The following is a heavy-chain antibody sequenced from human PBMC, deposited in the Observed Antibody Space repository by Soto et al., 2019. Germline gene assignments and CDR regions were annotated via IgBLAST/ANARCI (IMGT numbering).Heavy chain of an antibody. Sequence: QVQLQESGPRLVKPSQTLSLTCTVSSGSINSGGYYWSWIRQHPGKGLEWIGYIYYTRTTYYNPSLKSRVTMSIDTSENQFSLKLTSVTAADTAVYYFARLVPTADYRLYMDVWGKGTTVAVSS. CDR3: ARLVPTADYRLYMDV. CDR2: IYYTRTT. V-gene: IGHV4-31*03. J-gene: IGHJ6*03. D-gene: IGHD4-17*01. CDR1: SGSINSGGYY.